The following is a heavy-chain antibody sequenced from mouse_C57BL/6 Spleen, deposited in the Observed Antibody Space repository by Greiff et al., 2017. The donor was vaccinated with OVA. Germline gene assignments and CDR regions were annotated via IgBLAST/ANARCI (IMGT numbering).Heavy chain of an antibody. CDR3: ARKGLRGSSLDY. CDR1: GYTFTSYW. D-gene: IGHD1-1*01. V-gene: IGHV1-69*01. CDR2: IDPSDSYT. Sequence: QVQLQQPGAELVMPGASVKLSCKASGYTFTSYWMHWVKQRPGQGLEWIGEIDPSDSYTKYNQKFKGKSTLTVDKSYSTAYMQLSSLTSEDSAVYYCARKGLRGSSLDYWGQGTTLTVSS. J-gene: IGHJ2*01.